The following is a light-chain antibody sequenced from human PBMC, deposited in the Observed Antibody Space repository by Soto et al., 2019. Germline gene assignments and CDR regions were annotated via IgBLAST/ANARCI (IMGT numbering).Light chain of an antibody. CDR2: EVN. J-gene: IGLJ3*02. CDR1: SSDVGNYNL. Sequence: QSALTQPASVSGSPGQSSTISCTGTSSDVGNYNLVSWYQQHPGKAPKLMIYEVNKRPSGVSNRFSGSKSGNTASLTISGLHTEDEADYYCCSYADTNTRVFGGGTKLTVL. V-gene: IGLV2-23*02. CDR3: CSYADTNTRV.